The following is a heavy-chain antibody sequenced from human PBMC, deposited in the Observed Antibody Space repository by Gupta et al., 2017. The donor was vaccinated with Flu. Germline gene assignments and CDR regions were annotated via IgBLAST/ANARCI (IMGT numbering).Heavy chain of an antibody. CDR2: IYTGGST. D-gene: IGHD2-8*01. V-gene: IGHV4-4*07. Sequence: RQPAGKGLEWIGRIYTGGSTNYNPSLKSRVTMSVDTSKNQFSLKLSSVTAADTAVYYCARVRCTNGVCYVFDYWGQGTLVTVSS. CDR3: ARVRCTNGVCYVFDY. J-gene: IGHJ4*02.